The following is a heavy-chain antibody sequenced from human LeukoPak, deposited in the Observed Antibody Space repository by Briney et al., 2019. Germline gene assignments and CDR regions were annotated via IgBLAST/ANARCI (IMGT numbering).Heavy chain of an antibody. Sequence: GGSLRLSCAASGFTFSSYAMSWVRQAPGKGLEWVSAISGSGGSTYYADSVKGRFTISRDNSKNTLYLRMNSLRAEDTAVYYCASIRGVGYSSGIDYWGQGTLVTVSS. D-gene: IGHD6-19*01. J-gene: IGHJ4*02. V-gene: IGHV3-23*01. CDR3: ASIRGVGYSSGIDY. CDR2: ISGSGGST. CDR1: GFTFSSYA.